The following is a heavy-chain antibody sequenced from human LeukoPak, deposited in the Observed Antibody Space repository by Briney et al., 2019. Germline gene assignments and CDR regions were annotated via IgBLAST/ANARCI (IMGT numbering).Heavy chain of an antibody. J-gene: IGHJ4*02. CDR2: FDPEDGET. Sequence: ASVKVSCKASGYTFTSYYMHWVRQAPGQGLEWMGGFDPEDGETIYAQKFQGRVTMTEDTSTDTAYMELSSLRSEDTAVYYCATQRKELELSSFDYWGQGTLVTVSS. CDR1: GYTFTSYY. CDR3: ATQRKELELSSFDY. D-gene: IGHD1-7*01. V-gene: IGHV1-24*01.